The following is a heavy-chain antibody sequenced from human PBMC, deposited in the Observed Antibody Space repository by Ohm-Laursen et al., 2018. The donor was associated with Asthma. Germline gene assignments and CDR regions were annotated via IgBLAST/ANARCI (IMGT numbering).Heavy chain of an antibody. J-gene: IGHJ4*02. D-gene: IGHD3-22*01. CDR3: ARGTFYYESTGYYFFDH. V-gene: IGHV4-31*03. Sequence: TLSLTCTVSGGSVTSGPYYWSWTRQHPGKGLKWIGYIYYSGITYSNPSLRSRVSISVDTSKNQFSLKLSPVTAADTAVYYCARGTFYYESTGYYFFDHWGQGALVTVSS. CDR2: IYYSGIT. CDR1: GGSVTSGPYY.